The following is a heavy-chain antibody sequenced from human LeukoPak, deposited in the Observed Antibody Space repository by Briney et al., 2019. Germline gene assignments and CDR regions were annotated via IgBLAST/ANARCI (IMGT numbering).Heavy chain of an antibody. CDR1: GGSISSYY. CDR3: ARGPNSSGYYGDY. Sequence: SETLSLTCTVSGGSISSYYWSWIRQPPGKGLEWIGYIYYSGSTNYNPSLKSRVTISVDTSKNQFSLKLSSVTAADTAVYYCARGPNSSGYYGDYWAREPWSPSPQ. D-gene: IGHD3-22*01. J-gene: IGHJ4*02. V-gene: IGHV4-59*01. CDR2: IYYSGST.